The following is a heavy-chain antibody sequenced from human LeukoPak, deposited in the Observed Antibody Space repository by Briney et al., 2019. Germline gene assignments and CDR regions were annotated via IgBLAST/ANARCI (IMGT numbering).Heavy chain of an antibody. V-gene: IGHV3-66*01. CDR2: IYSGGDT. CDR3: AKAESSWYYYFQYFDY. Sequence: GGSLRLSCAASGFTVSSNYMSWVRQAPGKGLEWVSVIYSGGDTYYADSVKGRFTISRDNSKNTLYLQMNSLRAEDTAVYYCAKAESSWYYYFQYFDYWGQGTLVTVSS. CDR1: GFTVSSNY. D-gene: IGHD6-13*01. J-gene: IGHJ4*02.